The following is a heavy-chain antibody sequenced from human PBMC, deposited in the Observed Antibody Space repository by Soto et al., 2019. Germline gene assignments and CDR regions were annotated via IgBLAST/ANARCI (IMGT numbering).Heavy chain of an antibody. CDR1: GFTFGSYA. Sequence: EVQLLESGGGLVQPGGSLRLSCAASGFTFGSYAMSWVRQAPGKGLEWVSLVTYSGANTYYAGSVTGRFTISRDNSRNTLYLQMSSLRVEDTAVYYCATPSLSTGGYSSFDSWGRGTLVPVSS. CDR2: VTYSGANT. J-gene: IGHJ4*02. CDR3: ATPSLSTGGYSSFDS. D-gene: IGHD1-26*01. V-gene: IGHV3-23*01.